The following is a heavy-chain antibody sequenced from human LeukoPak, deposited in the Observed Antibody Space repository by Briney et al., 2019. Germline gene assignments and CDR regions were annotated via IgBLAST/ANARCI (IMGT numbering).Heavy chain of an antibody. J-gene: IGHJ4*02. CDR1: GFTFSRDS. Sequence: GGSLRLSCAASGFTFSRDSMTWVRQAPGKGLEWVSAISGSDGSTYYADSVKGRFTISRDNSKNTLYLQMNSLRAEDTAVYYCATASVTAYDYWGQGTLVTVSS. V-gene: IGHV3-23*01. CDR2: ISGSDGST. CDR3: ATASVTAYDY. D-gene: IGHD2-21*02.